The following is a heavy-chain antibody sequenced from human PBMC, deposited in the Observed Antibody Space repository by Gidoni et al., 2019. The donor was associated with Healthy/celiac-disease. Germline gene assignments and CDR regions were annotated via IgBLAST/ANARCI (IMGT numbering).Heavy chain of an antibody. CDR1: GFNFDDYA. D-gene: IGHD1-26*01. CDR2: ISWNSGSI. J-gene: IGHJ3*02. CDR3: AKDIGWELPSEAFDI. V-gene: IGHV3-9*01. Sequence: EVQLVASGGGLVQPGRSLRLSCAASGFNFDDYAMHWVRQAPGKGLEWVSGISWNSGSIGYADSVKGRFTISRDNAKNSLYLQMNSLRAEDTALYYCAKDIGWELPSEAFDIWGQGTMVTVSS.